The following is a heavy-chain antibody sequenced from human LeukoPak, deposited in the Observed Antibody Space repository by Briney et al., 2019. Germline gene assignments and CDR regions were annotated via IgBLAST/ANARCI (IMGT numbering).Heavy chain of an antibody. CDR1: GFTFDDYA. V-gene: IGHV3-9*01. CDR3: AKDNGDDSSGYLDY. J-gene: IGHJ4*02. D-gene: IGHD3-22*01. CDR2: ISWNSGSI. Sequence: GGSLRLSCAASGFTFDDYAMHWVRQAPGKGLEWVSGISWNSGSIGYADSVKGRFTISRDNAKNSLYLQMNSLRAEDTALYYCAKDNGDDSSGYLDYWGQGTLVTVSS.